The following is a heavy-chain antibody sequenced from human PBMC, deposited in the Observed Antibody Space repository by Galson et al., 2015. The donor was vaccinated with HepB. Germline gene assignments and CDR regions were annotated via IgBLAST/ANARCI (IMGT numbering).Heavy chain of an antibody. D-gene: IGHD3-3*01. CDR2: MYYSGTS. CDR3: ASGGADYSTSGLFDY. V-gene: IGHV4-59*08. CDR1: GASISTYY. Sequence: ETLSLTCTVSGASISTYYWSWIRQSPGKGLEWIGYMYYSGTSNYNPSLKSRVTISGDTSKNQFSLKLRSVTAADTAVYYCASGGADYSTSGLFDYWGQGTLVTVSS. J-gene: IGHJ4*02.